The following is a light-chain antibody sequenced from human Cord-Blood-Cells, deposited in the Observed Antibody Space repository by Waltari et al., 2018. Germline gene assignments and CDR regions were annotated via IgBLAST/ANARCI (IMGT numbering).Light chain of an antibody. CDR1: SSDVGSYNL. J-gene: IGLJ1*01. Sequence: QSALPQPASVSGSPGPSIPISCPVTSSDVGSYNLVSWYQQHPGKAPKLMIYEGSKRPSGVSNRFSGSKSGNTASLTISGLQAEDEADYYCCSYAGSSTFVFGTGTKVTVL. CDR3: CSYAGSSTFV. CDR2: EGS. V-gene: IGLV2-23*03.